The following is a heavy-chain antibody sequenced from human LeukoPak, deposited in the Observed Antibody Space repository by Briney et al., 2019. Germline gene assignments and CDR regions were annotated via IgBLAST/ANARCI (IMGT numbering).Heavy chain of an antibody. V-gene: IGHV3-21*01. CDR1: GFTFSSYS. CDR2: ISSSSSYI. CDR3: ARDRVTTSSHWYFDL. Sequence: KTGGSLRLSCAASGFTFSSYSMNWVRQAPGKGLEWVSSISSSSSYIYYADSVKGRFTISRDNAKNSLYLQMNSLRAEDTAVYYCARDRVTTSSHWYFDLWGRGTLVTVSA. J-gene: IGHJ2*01. D-gene: IGHD4-17*01.